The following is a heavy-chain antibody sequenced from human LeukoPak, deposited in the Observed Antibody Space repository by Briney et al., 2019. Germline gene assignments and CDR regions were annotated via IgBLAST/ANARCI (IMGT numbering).Heavy chain of an antibody. J-gene: IGHJ6*03. CDR2: INPESGNT. CDR3: AKDGNWNNVPGDYYYMDV. CDR1: GCTFTSHF. Sequence: GASVKVSCKASGCTFTSHFMHWVRQAPGQGLEWMGIINPESGNTAYAQKFQGRITMTGDTSTSTVYMELSSLRSEDTAMYYCAKDGNWNNVPGDYYYMDVWGKGTTVAVSS. V-gene: IGHV1-46*01. D-gene: IGHD1/OR15-1a*01.